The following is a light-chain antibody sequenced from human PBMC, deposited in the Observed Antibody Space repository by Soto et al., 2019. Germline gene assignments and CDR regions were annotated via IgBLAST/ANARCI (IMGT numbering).Light chain of an antibody. V-gene: IGKV3-20*01. CDR1: QSVSSSY. J-gene: IGKJ1*01. Sequence: ESVLTQSPGTLSLSPGEKATLSCRAIQSVSSSYLAWYQQKPGQAPRLLIYGASSRATGIPDRFSGSGSGTDFTLTVSRLEPEDFAVYDCQQFGSSSWTFGQGTKVEIK. CDR3: QQFGSSSWT. CDR2: GAS.